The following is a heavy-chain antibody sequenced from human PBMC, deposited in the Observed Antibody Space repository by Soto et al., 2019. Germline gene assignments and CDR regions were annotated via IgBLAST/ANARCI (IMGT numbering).Heavy chain of an antibody. Sequence: QVKLVQSGAEVKKPGASVKVSCKVSGYTLTELSMHWVRQAPGKGLEWRGGFDPEDGETIYAQKFQGRVTMTEDTATDTDYMELCSLRSEDTAVYYCATVHQLLQMDAFDIWGQGTMVNVSS. CDR1: GYTLTELS. CDR2: FDPEDGET. CDR3: ATVHQLLQMDAFDI. J-gene: IGHJ3*02. D-gene: IGHD2-2*01. V-gene: IGHV1-24*01.